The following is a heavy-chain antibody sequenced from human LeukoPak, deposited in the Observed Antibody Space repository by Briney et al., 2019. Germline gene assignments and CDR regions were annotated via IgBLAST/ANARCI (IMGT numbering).Heavy chain of an antibody. D-gene: IGHD3-22*01. CDR3: ARGAYYYDSSGYLDY. V-gene: IGHV3-30*04. CDR2: ISYDGSNK. Sequence: GGSLRLSCAASGFTLSSYAMHWVRQAPGKGLEWVAVISYDGSNKYYADSVKGRFTISRDNSKNTLYLQMNSLRAEDTAVYYCARGAYYYDSSGYLDYWGQGTLVTVSS. CDR1: GFTLSSYA. J-gene: IGHJ4*02.